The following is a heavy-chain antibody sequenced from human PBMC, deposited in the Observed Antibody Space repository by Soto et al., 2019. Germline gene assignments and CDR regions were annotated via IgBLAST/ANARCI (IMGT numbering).Heavy chain of an antibody. CDR2: VNGDGSST. D-gene: IGHD2-8*01. V-gene: IGHV3-74*01. CDR1: GYTFSSYW. J-gene: IGHJ4*02. Sequence: GSLRLSCAASGYTFSSYWMHWVRQAPGKGLVWVSRVNGDGSSTSYADPVKGRFTISRDNAKNTVHLQMDSLRAEDTAVYYCARVMANLPWYFDYWGQGTLVTVSS. CDR3: ARVMANLPWYFDY.